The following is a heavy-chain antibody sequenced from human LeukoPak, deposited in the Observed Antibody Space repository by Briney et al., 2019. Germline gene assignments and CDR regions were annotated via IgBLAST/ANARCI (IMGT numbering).Heavy chain of an antibody. V-gene: IGHV3-30*04. Sequence: GGSLRLSCAASGFTFGSYAMHWVRQAPGKGLEWVAVISYDGSNKYYADSVKGRFTISRDSSKNTLYLQMNSLRAEDTAVYYCARGGDGDFDYWGQGTLVTVSS. CDR3: ARGGDGDFDY. J-gene: IGHJ4*02. D-gene: IGHD5-24*01. CDR1: GFTFGSYA. CDR2: ISYDGSNK.